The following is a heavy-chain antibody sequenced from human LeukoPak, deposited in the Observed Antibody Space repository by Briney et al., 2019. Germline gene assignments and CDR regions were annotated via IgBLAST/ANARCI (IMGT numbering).Heavy chain of an antibody. CDR2: IKSKTDGGTT. D-gene: IGHD7-27*01. V-gene: IGHV3-15*01. CDR3: MGISF. Sequence: GGSLRLSGAASGFSFRSTWMSWVRQAPGKGLEWVGRIKSKTDGGTTDYAAPVKGRFTISRDDSKNTLYLEMNSLKTEDTAVYYCMGISFWGQGTLVTVSS. CDR1: GFSFRSTW. J-gene: IGHJ4*02.